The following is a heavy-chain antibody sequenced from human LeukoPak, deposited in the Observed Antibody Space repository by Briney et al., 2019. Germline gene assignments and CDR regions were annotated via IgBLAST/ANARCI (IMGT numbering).Heavy chain of an antibody. CDR3: ARGTHYYGSGSYYYLPREYFDY. D-gene: IGHD3-10*01. CDR1: GGSFSGYY. Sequence: PSETLSLTCAVYGGSFSGYYWSWIRQPPGKGLEWIGEINHSGSTNYNPSLKSRVTISVDTSKNQFSLKLSSVTAADTAVYYCARGTHYYGSGSYYYLPREYFDYWGQGTLVTVPS. V-gene: IGHV4-34*01. CDR2: INHSGST. J-gene: IGHJ4*02.